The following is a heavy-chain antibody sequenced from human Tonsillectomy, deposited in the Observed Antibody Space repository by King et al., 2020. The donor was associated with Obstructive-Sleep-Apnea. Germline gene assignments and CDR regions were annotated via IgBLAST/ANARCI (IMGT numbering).Heavy chain of an antibody. V-gene: IGHV4-30-4*01. CDR3: ARVPRRDYYDSSGYSPFFDY. Sequence: QLQESGPGLVKPSQTLSLTCTVSGCSISSGDYYWGWIRQPPGKGLEWIGYIYYSWSTYYNPSIKRRVTISVDTSKNQFSLKLSSVTAADTAVYYCARVPRRDYYDSSGYSPFFDYWGQGTLVTVSS. D-gene: IGHD3-22*01. CDR1: GCSISSGDYY. CDR2: IYYSWST. J-gene: IGHJ4*02.